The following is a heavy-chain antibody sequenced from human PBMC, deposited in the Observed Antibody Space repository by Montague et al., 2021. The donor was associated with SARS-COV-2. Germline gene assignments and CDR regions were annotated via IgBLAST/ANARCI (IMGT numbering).Heavy chain of an antibody. CDR2: IYYSGNT. J-gene: IGHJ4*02. CDR1: GGSISSSSYY. V-gene: IGHV4-39*01. CDR3: ANMGVGRITIFGVVSRGGLDY. Sequence: ETLSLTCTVSGGSISSSSYYWGWIRQPPGKGLEWIGNIYYSGNTYYNPSLKSRVTISVDTSKNQFSLKLSSVTAADTAVYYCANMGVGRITIFGVVSRGGLDYWGQGTLVTVSS. D-gene: IGHD3-3*01.